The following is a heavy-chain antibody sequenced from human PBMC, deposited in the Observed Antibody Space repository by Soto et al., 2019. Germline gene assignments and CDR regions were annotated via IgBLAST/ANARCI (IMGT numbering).Heavy chain of an antibody. D-gene: IGHD2-8*01. J-gene: IGHJ6*03. V-gene: IGHV3-21*01. Sequence: GGSLGLSCAASGFTFSSYSMNWVRQNPGKGLEWVSSISSSSSYIYYADSVKGRFTISRDNAKNSLYLQMNSLRAEDTAVYYCARIGYCTNGVCYDYYMDVWGKGTTVTVSS. CDR1: GFTFSSYS. CDR3: ARIGYCTNGVCYDYYMDV. CDR2: ISSSSSYI.